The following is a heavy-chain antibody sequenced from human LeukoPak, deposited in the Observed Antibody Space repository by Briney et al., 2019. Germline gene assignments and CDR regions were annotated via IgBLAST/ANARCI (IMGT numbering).Heavy chain of an antibody. J-gene: IGHJ6*03. D-gene: IGHD1-26*01. Sequence: ASVKVSCKASGYTFTSYGISWVRQAPGQGLEWMGWISAYNGNTNYAQKFQGRVTMTRDTSISTAYMELSRLRSDDTAVYYCARGLSWELYYYYMDVWGKGTTVTVSS. CDR1: GYTFTSYG. CDR3: ARGLSWELYYYYMDV. V-gene: IGHV1-18*01. CDR2: ISAYNGNT.